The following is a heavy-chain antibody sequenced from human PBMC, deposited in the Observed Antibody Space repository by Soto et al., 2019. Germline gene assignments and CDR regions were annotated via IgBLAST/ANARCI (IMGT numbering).Heavy chain of an antibody. CDR3: ARAFPDYDILTGYFF. J-gene: IGHJ4*02. D-gene: IGHD3-9*01. Sequence: QAGGSLRLSCAASGFTFSSYWMHWVRQAPGKGLVWVSRINSDGSSTSYADSVKGRFTISRDNAKNTLYLQMNSLRAEDTAVYYCARAFPDYDILTGYFFWGQGTLVTVSS. CDR2: INSDGSST. CDR1: GFTFSSYW. V-gene: IGHV3-74*01.